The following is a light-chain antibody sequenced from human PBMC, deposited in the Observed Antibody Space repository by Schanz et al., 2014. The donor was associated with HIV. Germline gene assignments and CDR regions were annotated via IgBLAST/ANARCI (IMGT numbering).Light chain of an antibody. Sequence: EVVMTQSPATLSVSPGERVILSCRASQTVSSSLAWYQQKRGQAPRLLIYGASTRATGVAARFSGSGSGTEFTLTISSLQSEDFAVYYCQQYGTSPPPTFGGGTKVDIK. CDR2: GAS. CDR1: QTVSSS. J-gene: IGKJ4*01. V-gene: IGKV3-15*01. CDR3: QQYGTSPPPT.